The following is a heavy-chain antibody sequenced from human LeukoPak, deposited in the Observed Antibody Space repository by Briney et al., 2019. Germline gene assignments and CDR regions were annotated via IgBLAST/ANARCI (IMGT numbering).Heavy chain of an antibody. CDR2: IYYSGST. V-gene: IGHV4-59*08. J-gene: IGHJ1*01. CDR3: ARGPSYDFGQH. CDR1: GGSISSYY. D-gene: IGHD3-3*01. Sequence: SETLSLTCTVSGGSISSYYWSWIRQPPGKGLEWIGYIYYSGSTNYNPSLKSRVTISVDTSKNQFSLKLSSVTAADTAVYYCARGPSYDFGQHWGQGTLVTVSS.